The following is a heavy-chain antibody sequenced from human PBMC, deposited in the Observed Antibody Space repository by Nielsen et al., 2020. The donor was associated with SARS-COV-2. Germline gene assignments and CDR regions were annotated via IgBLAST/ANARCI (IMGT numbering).Heavy chain of an antibody. J-gene: IGHJ5*02. Sequence: SETLSPTCTVSGESINSEGYYWSWIRQNPGKGLEWIGYIDYRGSTYYNTSLRSRASISVDTSKNQFSLRLISVTAADTAVYYCARDDPQRLLHVGWYDPWGRGTLVTVSS. CDR3: ARDDPQRLLHVGWYDP. V-gene: IGHV4-31*03. CDR2: IDYRGST. D-gene: IGHD1-26*01. CDR1: GESINSEGYY.